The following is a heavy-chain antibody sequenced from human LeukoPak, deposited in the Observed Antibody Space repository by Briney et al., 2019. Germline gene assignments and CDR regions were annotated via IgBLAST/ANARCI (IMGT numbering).Heavy chain of an antibody. J-gene: IGHJ4*02. CDR1: GFTFTDIA. CDR2: ISADGAYT. CDR3: AKDRSSCTTTTCFFDY. V-gene: IGHV3-23*01. Sequence: GGSLRLSCAASGFTFTDIAMSWVRQPSGKGLEWVSAISADGAYTYYADSVKGRFTISRDNSKSTLFLQMNSLKVEDSALYYCAKDRSSCTTTTCFFDYWGQGTQVTVSS. D-gene: IGHD2-2*01.